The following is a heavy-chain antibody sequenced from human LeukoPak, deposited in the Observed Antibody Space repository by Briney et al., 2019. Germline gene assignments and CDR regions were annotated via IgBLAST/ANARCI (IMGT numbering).Heavy chain of an antibody. J-gene: IGHJ4*02. V-gene: IGHV3-48*04. Sequence: GGSLRLSCAASGFTFSSYSMNWVRQAPGKGLEWVSYISSSSTIYYADSVKGRFTISRDNAKNSLYLQMNSLRAEDTAVYYCARLVRGVIGYWGQGTLVTVSS. CDR2: ISSSSTI. CDR3: ARLVRGVIGY. D-gene: IGHD3-10*01. CDR1: GFTFSSYS.